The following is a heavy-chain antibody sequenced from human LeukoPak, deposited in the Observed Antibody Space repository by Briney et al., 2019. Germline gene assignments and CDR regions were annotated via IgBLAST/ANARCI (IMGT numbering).Heavy chain of an antibody. CDR2: INTNTGNP. J-gene: IGHJ4*02. V-gene: IGHV7-4-1*02. D-gene: IGHD5-18*01. CDR3: ARADTGTNDY. Sequence: EWMGWINTNTGNPTYALGFTGRFVFSLDTSVSTAYLQISSLKAEDTAVYYCARADTGTNDYWGQGTLVTVSS.